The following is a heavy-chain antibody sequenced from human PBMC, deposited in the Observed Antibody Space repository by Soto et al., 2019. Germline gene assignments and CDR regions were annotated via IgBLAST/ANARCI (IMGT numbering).Heavy chain of an antibody. J-gene: IGHJ6*02. CDR1: GFTFSSYA. D-gene: IGHD6-13*01. V-gene: IGHV3-64*01. CDR2: ISSDGGST. CDR3: ASAAAGTGHSDYYGMDV. Sequence: EVQLVESGGGLVQPGGSLRLSCAASGFTFSSYAMHWVRQAPGKGLEYVSAISSDGGSTYYANSVKGRFTISRDNSKNTLYPQMGSRRADDMAVYYSASAAAGTGHSDYYGMDVWGQGSTVTVSS.